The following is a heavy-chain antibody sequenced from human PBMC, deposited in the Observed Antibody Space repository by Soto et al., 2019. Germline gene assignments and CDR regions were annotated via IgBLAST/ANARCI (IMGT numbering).Heavy chain of an antibody. D-gene: IGHD3-16*01. Sequence: GGSLRLSCAASGFTFSSYVMSWVRQAPGKGLEWVSAISGSGGSTYYADSVKGRFTISRDNSKNTLYLQMNSLRAEDTAVYYCAKDLGAPYAFDIWGQGTMVTVSS. V-gene: IGHV3-23*01. CDR3: AKDLGAPYAFDI. CDR1: GFTFSSYV. J-gene: IGHJ3*02. CDR2: ISGSGGST.